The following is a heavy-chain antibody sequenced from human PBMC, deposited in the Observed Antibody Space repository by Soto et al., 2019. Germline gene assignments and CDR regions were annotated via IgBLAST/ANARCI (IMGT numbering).Heavy chain of an antibody. J-gene: IGHJ6*02. V-gene: IGHV3-49*05. CDR3: TRDKAALYYGMDV. Sequence: EVQLVESGGGLVKPGRSLRLSCTASGFTFGDYAMSWFRQAPGKGLEWVGFIRSKAYGGTTEYAASVKGRFTISRDDSKSIAYLQMNSLKTEDTAVYYCTRDKAALYYGMDVWGQGTTVTVSS. CDR2: IRSKAYGGTT. CDR1: GFTFGDYA. D-gene: IGHD6-6*01.